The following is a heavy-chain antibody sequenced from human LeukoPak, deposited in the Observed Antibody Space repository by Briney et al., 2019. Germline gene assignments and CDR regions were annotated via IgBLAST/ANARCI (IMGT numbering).Heavy chain of an antibody. CDR3: VSQLVFRSPFDY. J-gene: IGHJ4*02. Sequence: GGSLRLSCAASGFTFSAYSMNWVRQAPGKGLGWVSYISSSSSTIFYADSVKGRFTISRDNTKNSLYLQMSSLRDEDTAVYYCVSQLVFRSPFDYWGQGTLVTVSS. CDR2: ISSSSSTI. CDR1: GFTFSAYS. V-gene: IGHV3-48*02.